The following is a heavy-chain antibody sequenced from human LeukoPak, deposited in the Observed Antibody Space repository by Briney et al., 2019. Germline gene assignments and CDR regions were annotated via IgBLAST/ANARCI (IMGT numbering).Heavy chain of an antibody. Sequence: PSETLSLTCTVSGGSISSSSYYWGWIRQPPGKGLEWIGSIYFGWSTYYNPSHKSRVTISGDKSKIQFSLKLSSVTAADTAVYYCARLTRYFDWLFPYYFDYWGQGTLVTVSS. J-gene: IGHJ4*02. CDR1: GGSISSSSYY. CDR3: ARLTRYFDWLFPYYFDY. CDR2: IYFGWST. D-gene: IGHD3-9*01. V-gene: IGHV4-39*01.